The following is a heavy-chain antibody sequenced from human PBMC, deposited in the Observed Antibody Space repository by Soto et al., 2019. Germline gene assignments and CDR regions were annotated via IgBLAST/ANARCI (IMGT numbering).Heavy chain of an antibody. CDR3: ARVAYGNGWIFDY. Sequence: DVQLVESGGGLVQPGGSLRVSCAASGFTFSSYWMSWVRQAPGKGLEWVANIKQDGSDKYYVDSVKGRFTLSRDNAKHSLQLQMNSLRAEDTAIYFCARVAYGNGWIFDYWGRGTLVTVSS. CDR1: GFTFSSYW. V-gene: IGHV3-7*04. J-gene: IGHJ4*01. CDR2: IKQDGSDK. D-gene: IGHD6-19*01.